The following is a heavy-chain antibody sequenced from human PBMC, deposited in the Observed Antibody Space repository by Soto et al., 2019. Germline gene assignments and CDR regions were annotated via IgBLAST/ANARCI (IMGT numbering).Heavy chain of an antibody. CDR2: ISGSGGST. CDR3: AKARQPVVPAGEVDY. Sequence: GGSLRLSCAASGFTFSSYAMSWFRQAPGKGLEWVSAISGSGGSTYYADSVKGRFTISRDNSKNTLYLQMNSLRAEDTAVYYCAKARQPVVPAGEVDYWGQGTLVTVSS. J-gene: IGHJ4*02. V-gene: IGHV3-23*01. D-gene: IGHD2-2*01. CDR1: GFTFSSYA.